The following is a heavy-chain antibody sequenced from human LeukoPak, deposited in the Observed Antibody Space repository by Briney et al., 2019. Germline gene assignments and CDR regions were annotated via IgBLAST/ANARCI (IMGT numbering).Heavy chain of an antibody. D-gene: IGHD6-13*01. J-gene: IGHJ4*02. CDR3: TRYIAAVGKVN. CDR1: GFTLSDSA. CDR2: IRSKANSYAT. Sequence: GGSLRLSCAASGFTLSDSAMHWVRQASGKGLEWVGRIRSKANSYATAYAASVKGRFTISRDDSKNTAYLQMNSLKTEDTAVYYCTRYIAAVGKVNWGQGTLVTVSS. V-gene: IGHV3-73*01.